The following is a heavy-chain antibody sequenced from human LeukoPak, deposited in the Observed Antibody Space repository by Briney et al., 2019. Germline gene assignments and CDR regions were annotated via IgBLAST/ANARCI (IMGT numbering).Heavy chain of an antibody. D-gene: IGHD3-10*01. V-gene: IGHV3-21*01. Sequence: GGSLRLSCAASGFTFSSYSMNWVRQAPGKGLEWVSSISSSSSYIYYADSVRGRFTISRDNAKNSLYLQMNSLRAEDTAVYYCASSLTYYYGSGSYSDYWGQGTLVTVSS. CDR3: ASSLTYYYGSGSYSDY. CDR2: ISSSSSYI. J-gene: IGHJ4*02. CDR1: GFTFSSYS.